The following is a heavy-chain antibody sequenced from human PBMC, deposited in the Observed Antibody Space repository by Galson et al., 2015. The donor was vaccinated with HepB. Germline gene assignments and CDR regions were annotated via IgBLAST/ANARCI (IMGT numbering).Heavy chain of an antibody. CDR1: GFTFSIYS. CDR2: ITSDIRTI. V-gene: IGHV3-48*02. J-gene: IGHJ3*02. D-gene: IGHD3-10*01. CDR3: ARSTRGAFDI. Sequence: SLRLSCAASGFTFSIYSMNWVRQAPGKGLEWVSYITSDIRTIYYADSVKGQFTISRDNDKSSLYLQMNSLRDEDTAVYYCARSTRGAFDIWGQGTMVTVSS.